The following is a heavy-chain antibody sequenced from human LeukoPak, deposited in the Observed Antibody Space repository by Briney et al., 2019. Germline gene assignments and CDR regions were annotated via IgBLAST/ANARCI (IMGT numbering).Heavy chain of an antibody. V-gene: IGHV4-4*02. CDR1: GGSISSSDW. D-gene: IGHD1-14*01. CDR2: IFHTGST. Sequence: SETLSLTCAVSGGSISSSDWWSWVRQPPGKGLEWIGEIFHTGSTNYNPPLKSRVTISVDKSKNQFSLILSSVTAADTAVYYCARVSPEKKFDYWGQGTLVTVSS. CDR3: ARVSPEKKFDY. J-gene: IGHJ4*02.